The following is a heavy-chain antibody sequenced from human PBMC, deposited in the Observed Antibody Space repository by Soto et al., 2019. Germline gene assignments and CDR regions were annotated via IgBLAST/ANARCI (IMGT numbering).Heavy chain of an antibody. J-gene: IGHJ6*02. D-gene: IGHD2-21*02. Sequence: PGGSLRLSCRVSGFTFNNSGMHWVRQAPGKGLEWMAVISYDGSDKYYADSVKGRVIISRDNSKNTLNLEMNSLRAEDTAIYYCVKDRATAAYGNYYGMDVWGQGTTVTVSS. V-gene: IGHV3-30*18. CDR1: GFTFNNSG. CDR2: ISYDGSDK. CDR3: VKDRATAAYGNYYGMDV.